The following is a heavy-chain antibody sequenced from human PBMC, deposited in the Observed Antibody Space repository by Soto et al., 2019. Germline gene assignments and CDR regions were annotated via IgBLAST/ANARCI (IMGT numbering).Heavy chain of an antibody. CDR2: ISAYNGNT. J-gene: IGHJ6*03. CDR3: ARDRAGGYYDLWRGLRPDYYCYYYMDV. CDR1: GYTFTSYG. D-gene: IGHD3-3*01. V-gene: IGHV1-18*01. Sequence: QVQLVQSGAEVKKHGASVKVSCKDSGYTFTSYGISWVRQATGQGLEWMGWISAYNGNTKDAQKPQGRVNMTTDTATSTADMELRSLRSDDTAGDYCARDRAGGYYDLWRGLRPDYYCYYYMDVWGKGTTVTVSS.